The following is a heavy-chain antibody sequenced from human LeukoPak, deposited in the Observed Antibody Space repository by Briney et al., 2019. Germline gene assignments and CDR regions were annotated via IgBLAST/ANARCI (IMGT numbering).Heavy chain of an antibody. CDR1: GYTFTSYG. J-gene: IGHJ1*01. D-gene: IGHD6-19*01. CDR2: ISGYNGNR. V-gene: IGHV1-18*01. CDR3: ARARAGSAAQFRH. Sequence: ASVKVSCKASGYTFTSYGISWVRQAPGQGLEWMGWISGYNGNRDYPQKLQGRVTMTTDTSTSTAYMELRSLRSDDTAVYYCARARAGSAAQFRHWGQGTLVTVSS.